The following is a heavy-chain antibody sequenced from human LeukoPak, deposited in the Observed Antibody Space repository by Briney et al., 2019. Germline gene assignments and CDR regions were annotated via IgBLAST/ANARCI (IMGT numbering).Heavy chain of an antibody. CDR1: GYTFTSYG. V-gene: IGHV1-18*04. J-gene: IGHJ6*04. Sequence: ASVKVSCKASGYTFTSYGITWVRQAPGQGLECVGWISAYSVNTNYARNLQGRVTMTTDTSTTTAYMELRSLRSDDTAVYYCALYSSSPYYYAMDVWGKGTTVIVSS. CDR2: ISAYSVNT. D-gene: IGHD6-13*01. CDR3: ALYSSSPYYYAMDV.